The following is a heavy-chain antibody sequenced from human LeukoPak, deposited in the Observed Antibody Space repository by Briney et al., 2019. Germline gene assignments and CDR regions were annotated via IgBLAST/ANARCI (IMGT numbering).Heavy chain of an antibody. CDR3: ARDYSSGYYDAFDI. CDR1: GGSISSYY. CDR2: IYYSGST. D-gene: IGHD3-22*01. V-gene: IGHV4-59*01. J-gene: IGHJ3*02. Sequence: SETLSLTCTVSGGSISSYYWSWIRQPPGKGLEWIGYIYYSGSTNYNPSLKSRVTISVDPSKNQLSLKLSSVTAADTAVYYCARDYSSGYYDAFDIWGQGTMVTVSS.